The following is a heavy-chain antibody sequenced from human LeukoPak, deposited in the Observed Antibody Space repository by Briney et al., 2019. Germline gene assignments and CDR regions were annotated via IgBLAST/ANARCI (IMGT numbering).Heavy chain of an antibody. D-gene: IGHD6-19*01. V-gene: IGHV1-2*04. CDR1: GYTFTGYY. Sequence: GASVKVSCKASGYTFTGYYMHWARQAPGQGLEWMGWINPSSGGTNYAQKFQGWVTMTRDTSISTAYMELSRLRSDDTAVYYCARDNRVRSSGWYDYWGQGTLVTVSS. CDR3: ARDNRVRSSGWYDY. J-gene: IGHJ4*02. CDR2: INPSSGGT.